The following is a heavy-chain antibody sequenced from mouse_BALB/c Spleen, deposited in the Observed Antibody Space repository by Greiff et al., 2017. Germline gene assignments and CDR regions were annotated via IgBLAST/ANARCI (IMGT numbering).Heavy chain of an antibody. D-gene: IGHD1-1*01. CDR2: ISYSGST. V-gene: IGHV3-2*02. J-gene: IGHJ2*01. CDR1: GYSITSDYA. Sequence: EVPLVESGPGLVKPSQSLSLTCTVSGYSITSDYAWNWIRQFPGNKLEWMGYISYSGSTSYNPFLKSRISITRDTSKNQFFLQLNSVTTEDTATYYCARSNYGSSDYWGQGTTLTVSS. CDR3: ARSNYGSSDY.